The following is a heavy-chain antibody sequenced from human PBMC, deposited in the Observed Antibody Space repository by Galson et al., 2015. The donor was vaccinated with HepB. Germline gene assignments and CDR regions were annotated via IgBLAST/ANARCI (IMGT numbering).Heavy chain of an antibody. CDR1: GFTFSSYA. D-gene: IGHD3-10*01. CDR2: ISGSGGST. V-gene: IGHV3-23*01. Sequence: SLRLSCAASGFTFSSYAMSWVRQAPGKGLEWVSAISGSGGSTYYADSVKGRFTISRDNSKNTLYLQMNSLRAEDTAVYYCAKDLGLLWFGELLPLFDYWGQGTLVTVSS. J-gene: IGHJ4*02. CDR3: AKDLGLLWFGELLPLFDY.